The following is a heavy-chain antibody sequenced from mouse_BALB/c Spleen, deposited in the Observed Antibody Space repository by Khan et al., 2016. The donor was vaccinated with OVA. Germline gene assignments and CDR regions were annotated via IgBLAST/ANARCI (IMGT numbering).Heavy chain of an antibody. CDR1: GYSITSDYA. CDR2: ISYSGST. Sequence: EVQLQESGPGLVKPSQSLSLTCTVTGYSITSDYAWNWIRQFPGNKLAWMGYISYSGSTTSNPSLKSRLSITRDTSKDQFFLQLKSVTSEDTATYYCASELGRYYALDYWGQGTSVTVSS. CDR3: ASELGRYYALDY. J-gene: IGHJ4*01. D-gene: IGHD4-1*01. V-gene: IGHV3-2*02.